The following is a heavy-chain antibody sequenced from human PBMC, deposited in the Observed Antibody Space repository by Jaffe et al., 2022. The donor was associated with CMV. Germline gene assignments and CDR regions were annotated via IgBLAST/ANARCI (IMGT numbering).Heavy chain of an antibody. CDR1: GFTFTSYA. Sequence: EVQLLESGGALVQPGGSLRLSCAASGFTFTSYAMSWVRQAPGKGLEWVSTISGSVGGTKYADSVKGRFTTSRDNSKNTLYLQMHSLRAEDTAIYYCAKDLVNDFLTGAYLDYFHHWGQGTLVTVSS. V-gene: IGHV3-23*01. J-gene: IGHJ1*01. D-gene: IGHD3-9*01. CDR3: AKDLVNDFLTGAYLDYFHH. CDR2: ISGSVGGT.